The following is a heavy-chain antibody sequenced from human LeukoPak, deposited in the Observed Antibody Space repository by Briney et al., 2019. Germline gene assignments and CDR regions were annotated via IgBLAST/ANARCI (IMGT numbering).Heavy chain of an antibody. CDR2: IYDFGST. V-gene: IGHV4-59*11. CDR3: AGAVGALLTWAF. Sequence: PSETLSLTCTVSGGSLISHCWSWIRQTPGKGLEWIGYIYDFGSTDYNPSLKSRITMSVDTSKNQFSLELNSVTAADTAIYYCAGAVGALLTWAFWGQGTLVTVSS. J-gene: IGHJ4*02. CDR1: GGSLISHC. D-gene: IGHD1-26*01.